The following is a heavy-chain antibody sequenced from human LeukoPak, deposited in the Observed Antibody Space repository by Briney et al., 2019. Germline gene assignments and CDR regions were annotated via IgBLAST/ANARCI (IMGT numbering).Heavy chain of an antibody. CDR2: ISTSGST. D-gene: IGHD3-10*01. Sequence: PSETLSLTCTVSGGSISSGSYYWSWLRQPAGKGLEWIGRISTSGSTNYNPSLKSRVTISVDTSKNQFSLKLSSVTAADTAVYYCARESYGSRSYDYYYYYMDVWGKGTTVTVSS. J-gene: IGHJ6*03. CDR3: ARESYGSRSYDYYYYYMDV. CDR1: GGSISSGSYY. V-gene: IGHV4-61*02.